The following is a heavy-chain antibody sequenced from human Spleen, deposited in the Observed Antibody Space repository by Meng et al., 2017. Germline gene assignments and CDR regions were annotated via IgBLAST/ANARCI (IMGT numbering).Heavy chain of an antibody. Sequence: QVPLQESGPRLVKPSGTLSLTCAVPGGPISSSNWWSWVRQPPGKGLEWIGEIYHSGSTNYNPSLKSRVTISVDKSKNQFSLKLSSVTAADTAVYYCASAGYYYGSGSYSKYYFDYWGQGTLVTVSS. V-gene: IGHV4-4*02. CDR1: GGPISSSNW. D-gene: IGHD3-10*01. CDR3: ASAGYYYGSGSYSKYYFDY. J-gene: IGHJ4*02. CDR2: IYHSGST.